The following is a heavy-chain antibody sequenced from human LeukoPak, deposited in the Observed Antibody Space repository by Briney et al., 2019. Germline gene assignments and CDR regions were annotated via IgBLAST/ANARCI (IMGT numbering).Heavy chain of an antibody. CDR2: INAGNGKT. CDR1: GYTITNYA. CDR3: AAGGEGYGDLDY. V-gene: IGHV1-3*01. J-gene: IGHJ4*02. D-gene: IGHD4-17*01. Sequence: ASVKVSCKASGYTITNYAMHWVRQAPGQRLEWMGWINAGNGKTRYSQNFQGRVTITRDTSASTAYMELSSLRSEDTAVYYCAAGGEGYGDLDYWGQGTLVTVSS.